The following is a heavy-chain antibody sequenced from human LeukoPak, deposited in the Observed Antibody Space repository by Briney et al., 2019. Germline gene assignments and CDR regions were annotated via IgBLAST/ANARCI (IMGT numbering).Heavy chain of an antibody. CDR1: GFTFSNYG. J-gene: IGHJ4*02. CDR3: AKKGHSFGWRDSYYFDY. CDR2: LWYDGSNK. V-gene: IGHV3-30*02. D-gene: IGHD6-19*01. Sequence: SGGSLRLSCAASGFTFSNYGMHWVRQAPGKGLEWVAFLWYDGSNKYYADSVKGRFTIARDNSKNTLYLQMNSLRVEDTAVYYCAKKGHSFGWRDSYYFDYWGQGTLVTVSS.